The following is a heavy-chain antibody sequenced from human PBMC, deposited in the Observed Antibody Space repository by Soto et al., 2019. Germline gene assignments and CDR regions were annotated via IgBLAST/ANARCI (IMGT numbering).Heavy chain of an antibody. D-gene: IGHD3-22*01. V-gene: IGHV4-30-2*01. CDR1: GGSISSGGYS. CDR3: ARAGWYYDRSGYQREYYFDY. CDR2: ISHSGST. Sequence: QLQLQESGSRLVKPSQTLSLTCAVSGGSISSGGYSWGWIRQPPGKGLECIGYISHSGSTYYNPSLKSRVTISLDRSKNQFSLRLSSVTAADTAVYYCARAGWYYDRSGYQREYYFDYWGQGTLVTVSS. J-gene: IGHJ4*02.